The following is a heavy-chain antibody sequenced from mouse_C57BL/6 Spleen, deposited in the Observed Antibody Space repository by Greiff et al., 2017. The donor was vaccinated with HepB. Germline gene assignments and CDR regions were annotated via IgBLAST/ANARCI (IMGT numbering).Heavy chain of an antibody. J-gene: IGHJ2*01. V-gene: IGHV1-64*01. D-gene: IGHD1-1*01. CDR2: IHPNSGST. CDR1: GYTFTSYW. Sequence: QVQLQQPGAELVKPGASVKLSCKASGYTFTSYWMHWVKQRPGQGLEWIGMIHPNSGSTNYNEKFKSKATLTVDKSSSTAYMQLNSLTSEDSAVYYCARRITTGVAKYFDYWGQGTTLTVSS. CDR3: ARRITTGVAKYFDY.